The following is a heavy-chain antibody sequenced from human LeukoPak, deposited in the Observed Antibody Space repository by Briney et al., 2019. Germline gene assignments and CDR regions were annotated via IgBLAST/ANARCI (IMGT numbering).Heavy chain of an antibody. Sequence: KTGGSLRLYCAASGFTFPNYEMNWVRQAPGKGLEGVSYISSSGSSVYYADSVKGRFTISRDNAKNSVYLQMNSLRAEDTADYYCASQWFGDFYFDYWGQGTLVTVSS. D-gene: IGHD3-10*01. V-gene: IGHV3-48*03. CDR2: ISSSGSSV. J-gene: IGHJ4*02. CDR3: ASQWFGDFYFDY. CDR1: GFTFPNYE.